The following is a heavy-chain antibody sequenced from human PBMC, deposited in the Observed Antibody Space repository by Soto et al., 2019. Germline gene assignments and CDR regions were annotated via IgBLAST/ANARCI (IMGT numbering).Heavy chain of an antibody. J-gene: IGHJ3*02. D-gene: IGHD2-8*02. CDR1: GFTCSRYD. CDR2: MLVDGRT. Sequence: GGSLRLSCAASGFTCSRYDMIWVRQAPGKGLEWVSTMLVDGRTFYVDSVKGRFTISRDNSKNTVYLQMNSLTAGDTALYYCAKATATGGGAFDICGQGTMVTVSS. CDR3: AKATATGGGAFDI. V-gene: IGHV3-23*01.